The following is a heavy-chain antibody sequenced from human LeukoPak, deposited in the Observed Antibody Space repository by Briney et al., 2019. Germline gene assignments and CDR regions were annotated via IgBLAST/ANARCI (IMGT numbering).Heavy chain of an antibody. J-gene: IGHJ5*02. CDR2: TYYRSTWYN. Sequence: KSSQTLSLSCAISGDSVSSNSVTWNCIKQSPSRGLEWLGRTYYRSTWYNDYAVSVRGRITVSPDTSKNQFSLHLNSVTPEDTAVYYCARRLTQYDCFDPWGQGILVTVSS. CDR1: GDSVSSNSVT. D-gene: IGHD2-2*01. V-gene: IGHV6-1*01. CDR3: ARRLTQYDCFDP.